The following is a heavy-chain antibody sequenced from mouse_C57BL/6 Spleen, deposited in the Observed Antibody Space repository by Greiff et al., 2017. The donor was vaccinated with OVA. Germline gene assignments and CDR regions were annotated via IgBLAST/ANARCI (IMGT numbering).Heavy chain of an antibody. CDR3: ARDWDYGKYCDV. V-gene: IGHV5-4*01. J-gene: IGHJ1*03. Sequence: DVMLVESGGGLVKPGGSLKLSCAASGFTFSSYAMSWVRQTPEKRLEWVATISDGGSYTYYPDNVKGRFTISRDNAKNNLYLQMSHLKSEDTAMYYCARDWDYGKYCDVWGTGTTVTVSS. CDR1: GFTFSSYA. CDR2: ISDGGSYT. D-gene: IGHD1-1*01.